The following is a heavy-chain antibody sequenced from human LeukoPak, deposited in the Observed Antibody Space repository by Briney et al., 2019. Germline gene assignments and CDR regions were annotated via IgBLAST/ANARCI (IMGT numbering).Heavy chain of an antibody. Sequence: ASVKVSCKASGYTFTSYGISWVRQAPGQGLEWMGWISAYNGNTNYAQKLQGRVTMTTDTSTSTAYMELRSLRSDDTAVYYCVRYSPGRYYYGMDVWGQGTTVTVSS. V-gene: IGHV1-18*01. D-gene: IGHD2-21*01. CDR1: GYTFTSYG. CDR3: VRYSPGRYYYGMDV. J-gene: IGHJ6*02. CDR2: ISAYNGNT.